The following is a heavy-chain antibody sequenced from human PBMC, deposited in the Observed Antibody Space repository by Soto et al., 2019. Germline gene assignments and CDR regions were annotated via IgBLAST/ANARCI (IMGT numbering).Heavy chain of an antibody. CDR2: IQGGNGNT. CDR3: AKAFNIQVRGVPPPDY. CDR1: GNTFRNYA. J-gene: IGHJ4*02. Sequence: ASVKVSCKASGNTFRNYAIHWVRQAPGQSLEWMGWIQGGNGNTKYSQRFQGRLTFTRDNSKNTLFLQMNSLRAEDTAVYYCAKAFNIQVRGVPPPDYWGQGTLVTSPQ. V-gene: IGHV1-3*01. D-gene: IGHD3-10*01.